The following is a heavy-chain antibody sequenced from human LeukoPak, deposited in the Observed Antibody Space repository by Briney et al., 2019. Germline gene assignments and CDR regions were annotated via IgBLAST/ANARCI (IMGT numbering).Heavy chain of an antibody. D-gene: IGHD2-2*02. Sequence: PSETLSLTCTVSGGSINSDSYYWSWIRQPAGKGLEWIGRIYTSGSTNYNPSLKSRVTMSVDTSKNQFSLKLSSVTAADTAVYYCARDMLTYCSSTSCYTNAFDIWGQGTMVTVSS. CDR3: ARDMLTYCSSTSCYTNAFDI. CDR1: GGSINSDSYY. J-gene: IGHJ3*02. V-gene: IGHV4-61*02. CDR2: IYTSGST.